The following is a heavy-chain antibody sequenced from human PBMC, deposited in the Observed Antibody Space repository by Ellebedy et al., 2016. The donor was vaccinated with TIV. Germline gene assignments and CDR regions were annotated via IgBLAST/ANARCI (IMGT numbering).Heavy chain of an antibody. CDR2: MKPNSGNT. CDR3: ARVGVGATWNAFDI. D-gene: IGHD1-26*01. Sequence: ASVKVSXXASGYTFTNYDINWVRQATGQGLEWMGWMKPNSGNTGYAQKFQGRVTMTRNTSISTAYVQWISLQASDTAMYYCARVGVGATWNAFDIWGQGTMVTVSS. CDR1: GYTFTNYD. V-gene: IGHV1-8*01. J-gene: IGHJ3*02.